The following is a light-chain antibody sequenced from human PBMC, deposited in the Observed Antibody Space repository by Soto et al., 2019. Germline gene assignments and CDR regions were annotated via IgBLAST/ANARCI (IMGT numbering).Light chain of an antibody. CDR3: SSHTTSSTSV. V-gene: IGLV2-14*01. Sequence: QSVLTQPASLSGSPGQSVTISCTGTSSDVGAYNYVSWYQQHPGKVPKLLIYDVSNRPSGVSNRLSGSKSGNTASLTISGLQAEDEADYYCSSHTTSSTSVFGTGTKVTVL. CDR2: DVS. J-gene: IGLJ1*01. CDR1: SSDVGAYNY.